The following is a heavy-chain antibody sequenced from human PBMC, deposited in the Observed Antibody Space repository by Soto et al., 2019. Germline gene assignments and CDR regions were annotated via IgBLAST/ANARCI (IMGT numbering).Heavy chain of an antibody. CDR3: ARCSAGYIQCYFDY. D-gene: IGHD1-1*01. CDR1: GFIVSSSY. J-gene: IGHJ4*01. CDR2: IYSDGRK. V-gene: IGHV3-53*02. Sequence: DVQLVETGGGLIQPGGSLRLSCAASGFIVSSSYMSWVRQAPGKGLEWVSVIYSDGRKYYADSVKGRFTISRYNSKNTLYLQMDSLSAEDTAVYYCARCSAGYIQCYFDYWGHGTLVTVSS.